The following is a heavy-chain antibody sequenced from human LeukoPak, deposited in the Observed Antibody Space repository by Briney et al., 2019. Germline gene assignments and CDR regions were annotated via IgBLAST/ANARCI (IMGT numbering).Heavy chain of an antibody. CDR3: AKARSIVVVVAATDY. J-gene: IGHJ4*02. CDR1: GFTFSSYA. Sequence: GGSLRLSCAASGFTFSSYAMSWVRQAPGKGLEWVSAISGGGGSTYYADSVKGRFTISRDNSKNTLYLQMNSLRAEDTAVYYCAKARSIVVVVAATDYWGQGTLVTVSS. D-gene: IGHD2-15*01. CDR2: ISGGGGST. V-gene: IGHV3-23*01.